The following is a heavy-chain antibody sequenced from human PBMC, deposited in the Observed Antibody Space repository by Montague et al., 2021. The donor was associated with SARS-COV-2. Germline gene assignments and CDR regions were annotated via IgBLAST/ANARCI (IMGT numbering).Heavy chain of an antibody. D-gene: IGHD6-13*01. V-gene: IGHV4-31*03. J-gene: IGHJ4*02. Sequence: TLSLTYIVSGGSISSDDSYWTWIRQHPGKGLEWIGYISYSGRTSYNVSLKSRLTISADTSDNQFSLKLTSMTAADTAVYYCARMYVPAHGTSAASYSDYWGRGTLVTVSS. CDR2: ISYSGRT. CDR1: GGSISSDDSY. CDR3: ARMYVPAHGTSAASYSDY.